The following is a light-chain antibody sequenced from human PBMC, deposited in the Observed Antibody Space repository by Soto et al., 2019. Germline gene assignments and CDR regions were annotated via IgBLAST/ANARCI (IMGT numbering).Light chain of an antibody. CDR1: QSVRSNH. V-gene: IGKV3-20*01. J-gene: IGKJ4*01. CDR2: GAS. Sequence: EIVLTQSPGTLSLSPGERATLSCRASQSVRSNHLAWYQQKPGQAPRLLIYGASSGATGIPDRFSGSGSGTDFTLTISRLEPEDFAVYYCQQYGSSPLTFGGGTKVEIK. CDR3: QQYGSSPLT.